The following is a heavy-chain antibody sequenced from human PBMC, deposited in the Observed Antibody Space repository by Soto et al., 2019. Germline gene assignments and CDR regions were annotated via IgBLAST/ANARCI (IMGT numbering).Heavy chain of an antibody. CDR1: GGSISSYY. J-gene: IGHJ3*01. V-gene: IGHV4-59*01. CDR3: AREGGNYDYVWGSYRPNGDAFDL. CDR2: IYYSGST. Sequence: SETLSLTCTVSGGSISSYYWSWIRQPPGKGLEWIGYIYYSGSTNYNPSLKSRVTISVDTSKNQFSLKLSSVTAADTAVYYCAREGGNYDYVWGSYRPNGDAFDLWGQGTMVTVSS. D-gene: IGHD3-16*02.